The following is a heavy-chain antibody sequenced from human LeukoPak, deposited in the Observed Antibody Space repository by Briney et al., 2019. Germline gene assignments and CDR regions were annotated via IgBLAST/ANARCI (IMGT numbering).Heavy chain of an antibody. V-gene: IGHV3-23*01. CDR3: VKGASIVVVPAAFDY. J-gene: IGHJ4*02. Sequence: GSLRLSCTASGFTFSSYAMSWVRQAPGKGLEWVSVISGSGGNTYCADSVKGRFTISRDSSENTLYLQMNSLRADDTAVYFCVKGASIVVVPAAFDYWGQGTLVTVSS. CDR2: ISGSGGNT. D-gene: IGHD2-2*01. CDR1: GFTFSSYA.